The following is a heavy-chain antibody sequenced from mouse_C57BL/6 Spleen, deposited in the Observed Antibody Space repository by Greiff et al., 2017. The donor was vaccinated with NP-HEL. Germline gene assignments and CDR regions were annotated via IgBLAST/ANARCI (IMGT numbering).Heavy chain of an antibody. D-gene: IGHD2-5*01. CDR2: INPNNGGT. Sequence: EVQLQQSGPELVKPGASVKMSCKASGYTFTDYNMHWVKQSHGKSLEWIGYINPNNGGTSYNQKFKGKATLTVNKSSSTAYMDLRSLTSEDSAVYYCARSYYSNPYYAMDYWGQGTSVTVSS. J-gene: IGHJ4*01. V-gene: IGHV1-22*01. CDR3: ARSYYSNPYYAMDY. CDR1: GYTFTDYN.